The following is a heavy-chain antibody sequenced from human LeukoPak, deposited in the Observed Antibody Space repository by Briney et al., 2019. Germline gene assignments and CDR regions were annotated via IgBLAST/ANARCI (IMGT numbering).Heavy chain of an antibody. Sequence: GASVKVSCMVSGYTLTELSMHWVRQAPGKGLEWMGGFDPEDGETIYAQKFQGRVTMTEDTSTDTAYMELSSLRSEDTAVYYCATDRGMYQLLYYGMDVWGQGTTVTVSS. V-gene: IGHV1-24*01. CDR3: ATDRGMYQLLYYGMDV. J-gene: IGHJ6*02. D-gene: IGHD2-2*01. CDR2: FDPEDGET. CDR1: GYTLTELS.